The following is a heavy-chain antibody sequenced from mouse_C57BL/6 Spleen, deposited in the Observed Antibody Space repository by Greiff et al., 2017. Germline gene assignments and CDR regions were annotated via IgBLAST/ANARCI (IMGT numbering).Heavy chain of an antibody. CDR3: ARSGSAGPVYAMDY. J-gene: IGHJ4*01. CDR1: GYTFTDYN. D-gene: IGHD3-2*02. V-gene: IGHV1-18*01. CDR2: LNPNNGGT. Sequence: VQLQQSGPELVKPGASVKIPCTASGYTFTDYNMAWVKQSPGKSLEWIGDLNPNNGGTIYNQKFKGQATLTVDTSSSTAYMELRSLTSEDTAVDYCARSGSAGPVYAMDYGGQGTSVTGSS.